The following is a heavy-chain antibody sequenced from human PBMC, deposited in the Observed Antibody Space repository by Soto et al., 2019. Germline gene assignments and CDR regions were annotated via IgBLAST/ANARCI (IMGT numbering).Heavy chain of an antibody. V-gene: IGHV1-8*01. J-gene: IGHJ3*02. Sequence: ASVKVSCKASGYTFTSYDINWVRQATGQGLEWMGWMNPNSGNTGYAQKFQGRVTMTRNTSISTAYMELSSLRSEDTAVYYCARAPPRNADYYDILTGYTTSLDAFDIGGQGKRVTVSS. D-gene: IGHD3-9*01. CDR3: ARAPPRNADYYDILTGYTTSLDAFDI. CDR1: GYTFTSYD. CDR2: MNPNSGNT.